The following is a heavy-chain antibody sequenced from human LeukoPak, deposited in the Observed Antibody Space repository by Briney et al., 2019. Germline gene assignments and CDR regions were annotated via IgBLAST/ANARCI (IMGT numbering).Heavy chain of an antibody. CDR1: GDSISLSFYY. D-gene: IGHD1-26*01. V-gene: IGHV4-39*07. J-gene: IGHJ4*02. Sequence: PSETLSLTCSVSGDSISLSFYYWGWIRQPPGKALEWIGSVYYSGTTSYNPSLKSRVTISVDTSKNQFSLKLSSVTAADTAMYYCARDMGTTYFDYWGQGGLVTVSS. CDR3: ARDMGTTYFDY. CDR2: VYYSGTT.